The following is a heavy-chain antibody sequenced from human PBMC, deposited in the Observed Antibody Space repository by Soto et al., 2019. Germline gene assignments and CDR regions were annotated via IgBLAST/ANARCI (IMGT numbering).Heavy chain of an antibody. V-gene: IGHV4-31*03. CDR3: ARPRSTGYYFDY. J-gene: IGHJ4*02. Sequence: PSETLSLTCTVSGGSISSGGYYWSWIRQHPGKGLEWIGYIYHSGSTYYNPSLKSRVTISVDTSKNQFSLKLSSVTAADTAIYYCARPRSTGYYFDYWGQGILVTVSS. CDR2: IYHSGST. CDR1: GGSISSGGYY. D-gene: IGHD2-8*02.